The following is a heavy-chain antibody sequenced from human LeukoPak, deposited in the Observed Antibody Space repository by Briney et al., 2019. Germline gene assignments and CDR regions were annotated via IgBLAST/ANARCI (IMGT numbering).Heavy chain of an antibody. CDR2: IWYDGTSK. D-gene: IGHD6-13*01. J-gene: IGHJ4*02. CDR1: GFSLSAYG. Sequence: PGGPLRLSCAASGFSLSAYGVHWVRQAPGKGLEWVAVIWYDGTSKDYADSVKGRFTFSRDNSKNTLYLQMNSLTAEDTAVYYCARSQSSSLIDYWGQGTLVTVSS. CDR3: ARSQSSSLIDY. V-gene: IGHV3-33*01.